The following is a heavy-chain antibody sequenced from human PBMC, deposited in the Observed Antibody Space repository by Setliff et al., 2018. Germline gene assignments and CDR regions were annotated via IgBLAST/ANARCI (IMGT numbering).Heavy chain of an antibody. CDR3: ARGFHKFWSGYYHPFRGVDY. Sequence: PGGSLRLSCAASGFTFSSYSMNWVRQAPGKGLEWVSSISSSSSYIYYADSVKGRFTISRDNAKNSLYLQMNSLRAEDTAVYYCARGFHKFWSGYYHPFRGVDYWGQGTLVTVSS. CDR1: GFTFSSYS. V-gene: IGHV3-21*01. J-gene: IGHJ4*02. CDR2: ISSSSSYI. D-gene: IGHD3-3*01.